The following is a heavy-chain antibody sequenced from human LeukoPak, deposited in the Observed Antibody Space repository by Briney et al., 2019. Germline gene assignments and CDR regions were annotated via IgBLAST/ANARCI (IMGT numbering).Heavy chain of an antibody. J-gene: IGHJ3*02. CDR3: ARDRDYYGSGSYYSDAFDI. CDR2: IYHSGST. V-gene: IGHV4-4*02. Sequence: PSETLSLTCAVSGGSISSSNWWSWVRQPPGKGLKWIGEIYHSGSTNYNPSLKSRVTISVDKSKNQFSLKLSSVTAADTAVYYCARDRDYYGSGSYYSDAFDIWGQGTMVTVSS. D-gene: IGHD3-10*01. CDR1: GGSISSSNW.